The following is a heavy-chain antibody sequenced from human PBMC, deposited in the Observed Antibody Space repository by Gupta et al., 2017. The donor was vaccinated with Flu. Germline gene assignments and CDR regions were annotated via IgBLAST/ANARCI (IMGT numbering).Heavy chain of an antibody. J-gene: IGHJ4*02. CDR2: ISDSGDTV. Sequence: EVQLVESGGGLVQPGRSLRLSCAVSGFTFSSYEMNWVRQAPGKGLEWISYISDSGDTVYYADSVKGRFTISRDNAKSSLFLQMNSLRVEDTAVYYCARDLYAYGSYGGQGTLVTVSS. V-gene: IGHV3-48*03. CDR1: GFTFSSYE. CDR3: ARDLYAYGSY. D-gene: IGHD3-10*01.